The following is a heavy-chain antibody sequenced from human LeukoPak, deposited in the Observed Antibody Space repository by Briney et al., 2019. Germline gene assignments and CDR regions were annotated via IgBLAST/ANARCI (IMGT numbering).Heavy chain of an antibody. CDR1: GGSISSSSYY. J-gene: IGHJ6*03. D-gene: IGHD6-6*01. Sequence: PSETLSLTCTVSGGSISSSSYYWGWIRQPPGKGLERIGSIYYSGSTYYNPSLKSRVTISVDTSKNQFSLKLSSVTAADTAVYYCARSYSSSSHYYYYYMDVWGKGTTVTVSS. CDR3: ARSYSSSSHYYYYYMDV. V-gene: IGHV4-39*01. CDR2: IYYSGST.